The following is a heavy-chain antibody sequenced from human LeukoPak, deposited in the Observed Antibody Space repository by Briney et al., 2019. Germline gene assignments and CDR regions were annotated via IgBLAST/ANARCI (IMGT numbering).Heavy chain of an antibody. Sequence: SGGSLRLSCAASGFTFSGFDMNWVRQAPGKGLEWISSISTSSSHIYYADSVKGRFTISRDNAKNSLYLQENSLRADDTAVYWCARDYIAYDPLDYWGQGTLVTVSS. CDR1: GFTFSGFD. CDR3: ARDYIAYDPLDY. J-gene: IGHJ4*02. V-gene: IGHV3-21*01. D-gene: IGHD3-3*01. CDR2: ISTSSSHI.